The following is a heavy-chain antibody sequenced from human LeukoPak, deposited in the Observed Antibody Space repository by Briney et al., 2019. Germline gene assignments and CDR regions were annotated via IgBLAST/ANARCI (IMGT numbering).Heavy chain of an antibody. D-gene: IGHD3-10*01. J-gene: IGHJ3*02. CDR3: ARVLLWFGELLQDAFDI. V-gene: IGHV3-11*06. Sequence: GGSLRLSCAASGFTFSDYYMSWIRQAPGKGLEWVSYISRSSSYTNYADSVKGRFTISRDNAKNSLYLQMNSLRAEDTAVYYCARVLLWFGELLQDAFDIWGQGTMVTVSS. CDR2: ISRSSSYT. CDR1: GFTFSDYY.